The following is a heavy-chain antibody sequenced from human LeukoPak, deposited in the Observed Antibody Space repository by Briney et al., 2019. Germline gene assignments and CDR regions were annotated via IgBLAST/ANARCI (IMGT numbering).Heavy chain of an antibody. Sequence: GGSLRLSCAASGFTFSSYGMHWVRQAPAKGLEWVAVISYDGSNKYYADSVKGRFTISRDNSKNTLYLQMNSLRAEDTAVYYCAKDGRVLRYFDWLSNDDNWFDPWGQGTLVTVSS. D-gene: IGHD3-9*01. CDR1: GFTFSSYG. V-gene: IGHV3-30*18. J-gene: IGHJ5*02. CDR2: ISYDGSNK. CDR3: AKDGRVLRYFDWLSNDDNWFDP.